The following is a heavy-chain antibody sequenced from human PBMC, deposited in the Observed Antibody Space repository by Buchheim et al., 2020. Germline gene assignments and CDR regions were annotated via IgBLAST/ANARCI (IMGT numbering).Heavy chain of an antibody. CDR1: GFTFSSYA. V-gene: IGHV3-30-3*01. J-gene: IGHJ6*02. Sequence: QVQLVESGGGVVQPGRSLRLSCAASGFTFSSYAMHWVRQAPGKGLEWVAVISYDGSNKYYADSVKGRFTISRDNSKNTLYLQMNSLRAEDTAVYYCVKDLHSYFYYGMDVWGQGTT. CDR2: ISYDGSNK. CDR3: VKDLHSYFYYGMDV.